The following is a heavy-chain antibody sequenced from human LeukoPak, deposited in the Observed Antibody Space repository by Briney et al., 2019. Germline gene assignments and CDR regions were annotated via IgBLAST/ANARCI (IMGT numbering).Heavy chain of an antibody. D-gene: IGHD5-24*01. V-gene: IGHV4-39*01. J-gene: IGHJ4*02. CDR1: GGSISSSSYY. CDR2: IYYSGST. CDR3: ARREDGRYTIDY. Sequence: SETLSLTCSVSGGSISSSSYYWGWIRQPPGKGLEWIGYIYYSGSTYYNPSLKSRVTISVDTSKNQFSLKLSSATAADTAVYYCARREDGRYTIDYWGQGTLVTVSS.